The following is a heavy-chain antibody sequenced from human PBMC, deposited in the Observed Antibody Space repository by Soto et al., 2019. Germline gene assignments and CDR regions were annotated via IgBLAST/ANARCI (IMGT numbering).Heavy chain of an antibody. J-gene: IGHJ4*02. CDR2: IWYDGSNK. D-gene: IGHD6-13*01. V-gene: IGHV3-33*01. Sequence: GGSLRLSCAASGFTFSSYGMHWVRQAPGKGLEWVAVIWYDGSNKYYADSVKGRFTISRDNSKNTLYLQMNSLRAEDTAVYYCARDSLSRYSSRWYPYWGQGTLVTVSS. CDR1: GFTFSSYG. CDR3: ARDSLSRYSSRWYPY.